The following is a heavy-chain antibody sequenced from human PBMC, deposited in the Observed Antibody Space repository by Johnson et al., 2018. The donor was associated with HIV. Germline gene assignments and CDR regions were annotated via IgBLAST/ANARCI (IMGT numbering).Heavy chain of an antibody. CDR1: GFTVSSNY. Sequence: VQLVESGGGLVQPGGSLRLSCAASGFTVSSNYMSWVRQAPGKGLEWVSVISGSGGTTYCADSVKGRFTISRDNSENTLYLQMNSLRAEDTAVYHCAKDKARWELLAFDIWGQGTMVTVSS. V-gene: IGHV3-23*04. D-gene: IGHD1-26*01. CDR2: ISGSGGTT. J-gene: IGHJ3*02. CDR3: AKDKARWELLAFDI.